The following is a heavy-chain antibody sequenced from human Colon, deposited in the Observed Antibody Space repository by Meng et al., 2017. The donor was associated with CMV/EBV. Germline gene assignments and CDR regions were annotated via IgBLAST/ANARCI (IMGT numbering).Heavy chain of an antibody. D-gene: IGHD2-8*01. J-gene: IGHJ6*02. CDR2: ISGSGGST. CDR1: GFTFSSYA. CDR3: AKDSYCTNGVCYTSYYYYSMDV. Sequence: GGSLRLSCAASGFTFSSYAMSWVRQAPGKGLEWVSAISGSGGSTYYADSVKGRFTISRDNSKNTLYLQMNSLRAEDTAVYYCAKDSYCTNGVCYTSYYYYSMDVWGQGTTVTVSS. V-gene: IGHV3-23*01.